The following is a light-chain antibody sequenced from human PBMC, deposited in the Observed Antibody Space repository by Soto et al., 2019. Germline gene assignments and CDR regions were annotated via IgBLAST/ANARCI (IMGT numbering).Light chain of an antibody. CDR1: QSVSSSY. CDR3: QQYGSSPPMYT. V-gene: IGKV3-20*01. Sequence: EIVLTQSPGTLSLSPGERATLSCRASQSVSSSYLAWYQQKPGQAPRLLIYGASSRATGIPDRFSGSGSGTDVTLTISRLEPEDVSVYYCQQYGSSPPMYTFGQGTKLEIK. J-gene: IGKJ2*01. CDR2: GAS.